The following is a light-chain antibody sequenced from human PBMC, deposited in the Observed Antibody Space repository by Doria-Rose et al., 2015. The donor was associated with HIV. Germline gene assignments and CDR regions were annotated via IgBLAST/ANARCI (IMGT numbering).Light chain of an antibody. Sequence: DRVTITCQASQDISNYLNWYQQKPGKAPKLLIYDASNLETGVPSRFSGSGSGTDFTFTISSLQPEDIATYYCQQYDSAVTFGPGTKVDIK. CDR1: QDISNY. CDR2: DAS. CDR3: QQYDSAVT. V-gene: IGKV1-33*01. J-gene: IGKJ3*01.